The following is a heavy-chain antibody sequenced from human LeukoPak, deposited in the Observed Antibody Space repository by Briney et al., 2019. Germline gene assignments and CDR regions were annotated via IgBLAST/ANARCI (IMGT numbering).Heavy chain of an antibody. V-gene: IGHV3-7*03. D-gene: IGHD6-13*01. CDR1: GFTFSSYA. CDR2: IRQDGDTK. Sequence: GGSLRLSCAASGFTFSSYAMSWVRQAPGKGLEWVANIRQDGDTKYYVDSVKGRLTISRDNAMNSLYLQMNSLRAEDTAIYYCARSLPYGTTWYGRSDFWGQGTLVTVSS. CDR3: ARSLPYGTTWYGRSDF. J-gene: IGHJ4*02.